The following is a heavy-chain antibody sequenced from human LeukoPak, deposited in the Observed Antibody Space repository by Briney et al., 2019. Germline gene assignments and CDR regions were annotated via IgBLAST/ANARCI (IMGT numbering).Heavy chain of an antibody. CDR2: ISFDGRKK. J-gene: IGHJ4*02. D-gene: IGHD3/OR15-3a*01. CDR1: GFAFSQYP. CDR3: KGEQVADWDH. Sequence: GGSLRLSCAASGFAFSQYPMQWVRQAPGKGLEWLAGISFDGRKKYYAESVRGRFTISRDNSQKTVYLEMNSLRLEDTAVYYCKGEQVADWDHWGQGTLVTVSS. V-gene: IGHV3-30*03.